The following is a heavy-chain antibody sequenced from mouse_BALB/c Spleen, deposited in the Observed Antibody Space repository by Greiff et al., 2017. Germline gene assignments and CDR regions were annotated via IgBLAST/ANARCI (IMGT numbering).Heavy chain of an antibody. V-gene: IGHV5-9-4*01. CDR2: ISSGGSYT. CDR1: GFTFSSYA. Sequence: EVQGVESGGGLVKPGGSLKLSCAASGFTFSSYAMSWVRQSPEKRLEWVAEISSGGSYTYYPDTVTGRFTISRDNAKNTLYLEMSSLRSEDTAMYYCSREEDYGGAYWGQGTLVTVSA. J-gene: IGHJ3*01. CDR3: SREEDYGGAY. D-gene: IGHD2-4*01.